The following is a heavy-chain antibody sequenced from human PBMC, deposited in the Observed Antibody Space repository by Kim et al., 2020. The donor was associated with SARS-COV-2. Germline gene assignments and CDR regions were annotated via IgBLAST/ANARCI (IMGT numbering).Heavy chain of an antibody. D-gene: IGHD2-2*02. CDR2: ISGDGGST. Sequence: GGSLRLSCAASGFTFDDYAMHWVRQAPGKGLEWVSLISGDGGSTYYADSVKGRFTISRDNSKNSLYLQMNSMRTEDTALSYCAKDIYPLQLAIPNGYYYGMDLWCQGTTVTFSS. V-gene: IGHV3-43*02. CDR1: GFTFDDYA. CDR3: AKDIYPLQLAIPNGYYYGMDL. J-gene: IGHJ6*02.